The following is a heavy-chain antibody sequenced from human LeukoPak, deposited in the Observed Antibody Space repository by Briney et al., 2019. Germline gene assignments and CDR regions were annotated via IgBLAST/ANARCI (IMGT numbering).Heavy chain of an antibody. J-gene: IGHJ4*02. D-gene: IGHD5-18*01. CDR2: ISGSAGVT. CDR3: AKEKGFSYGTPLDY. Sequence: GGSLRLPCVASGFTFSNYAMNWVRQAPGKGLEWVSHISGSAGVTHYADSVKGRFTISRDNSKNTLYLQINSLRAEDTALYYCAKEKGFSYGTPLDYWGQGTLVTVSS. V-gene: IGHV3-23*01. CDR1: GFTFSNYA.